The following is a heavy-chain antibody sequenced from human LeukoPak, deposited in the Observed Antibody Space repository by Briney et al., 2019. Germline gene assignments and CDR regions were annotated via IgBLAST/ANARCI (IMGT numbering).Heavy chain of an antibody. CDR3: AKANSGLNFDY. CDR2: ISGSGGST. CDR1: GFTFSSYA. J-gene: IGHJ4*02. D-gene: IGHD6-19*01. Sequence: PGGSLRLSCAASGFTFSSYAVSWVRQAPGKGLEWASAISGSGGSTYYADSVKGRFTISRDNSKNTLYLQLNSLRAEDTAVYYCAKANSGLNFDYWGQGTLVTVSS. V-gene: IGHV3-23*01.